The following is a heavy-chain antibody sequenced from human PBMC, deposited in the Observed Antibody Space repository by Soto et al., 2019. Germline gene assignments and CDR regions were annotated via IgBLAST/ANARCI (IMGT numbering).Heavy chain of an antibody. J-gene: IGHJ6*02. D-gene: IGHD1-26*01. CDR3: ARAFSGSSAYSYYGMDV. Sequence: PGGSLRLSCAASGFTFSSYWMHWVRQAPGKGLVWVSRINSDGSSTSYADSVKGRFTISRDNAKNTLYLQMNSLRAEDTAVYYCARAFSGSSAYSYYGMDVWGQGTTVTVSS. CDR1: GFTFSSYW. V-gene: IGHV3-74*01. CDR2: INSDGSST.